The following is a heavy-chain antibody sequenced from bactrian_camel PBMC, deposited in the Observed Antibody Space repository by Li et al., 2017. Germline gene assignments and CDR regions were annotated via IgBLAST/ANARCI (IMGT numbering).Heavy chain of an antibody. V-gene: IGHV3S40*01. CDR2: IRRSGGET. CDR1: GYTFNTY. D-gene: IGHD6*01. J-gene: IGHJ4*01. CDR3: AEGRGSRGEHCYSLNY. Sequence: VQLVESGGGSALAGGYVRLSCAASGYTFNTYSWFRQAPGKEREGVAAIRRSGGETWYAGSVKGRFTISQDSARNTVYLQMNNLQPEDTATYYCAEGRGSRGEHCYSLNYWGQGTQVTVS.